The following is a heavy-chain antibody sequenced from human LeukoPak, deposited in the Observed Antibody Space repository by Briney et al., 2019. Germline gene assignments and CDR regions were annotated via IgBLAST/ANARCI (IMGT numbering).Heavy chain of an antibody. Sequence: GGPLRLSCAASGITLSNYWMHWVRQAPGKGMVWVSRINSEGSSTIYADSVKGRFTISRDNAKNTLFLQMNSLRAEDTAVYYCGSVFDYWGQGALVTVSS. CDR3: GSVFDY. V-gene: IGHV3-74*01. CDR2: INSEGSST. CDR1: GITLSNYW. J-gene: IGHJ4*02.